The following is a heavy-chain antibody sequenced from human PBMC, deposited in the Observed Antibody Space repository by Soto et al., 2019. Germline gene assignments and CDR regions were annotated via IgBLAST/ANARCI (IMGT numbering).Heavy chain of an antibody. D-gene: IGHD3-3*01. CDR1: GYTFTSYA. J-gene: IGHJ4*01. CDR2: INAGNGNT. Sequence: ASVKVSCTASGYTFTSYAMHWVRQAPGQRLEWMGWINAGNGNTKYSQKFQGRVTITRDTSASTAYMELSSLRSDDTAVYYCASGYDFWSGYYAFDYWGHGTLVTVSS. V-gene: IGHV1-3*01. CDR3: ASGYDFWSGYYAFDY.